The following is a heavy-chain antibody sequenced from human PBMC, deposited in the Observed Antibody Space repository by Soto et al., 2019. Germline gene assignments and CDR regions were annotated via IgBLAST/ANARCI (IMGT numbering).Heavy chain of an antibody. V-gene: IGHV3-30*18. Sequence: PGGSLRLSCAASGFTFSSYGMHWVRQAPGKXLEWVAVISYGGSNKYYADSVKGRFTISRDNSKNTQYLQMNSLRAEDTAVYYCAKDYSRNQELKLHKLQRLVGPDYWGQGTLVTVSS. J-gene: IGHJ4*02. CDR3: AKDYSRNQELKLHKLQRLVGPDY. D-gene: IGHD6-13*01. CDR1: GFTFSSYG. CDR2: ISYGGSNK.